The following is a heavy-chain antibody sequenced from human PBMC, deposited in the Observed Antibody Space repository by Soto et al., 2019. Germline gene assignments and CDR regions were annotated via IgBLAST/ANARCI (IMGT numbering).Heavy chain of an antibody. D-gene: IGHD3-3*01. CDR1: GYTCTSYG. J-gene: IGHJ6*02. Sequence: ASVKGSCKASGYTCTSYGISWVRQAPGQGLEWMGWISAYNGNTNYAQKLQGRVTMTTDTSTSTAYMELRSLRSDDTAVYYCARRRGNDFWSGYYYYGMDVWGQGTTVTVSS. CDR2: ISAYNGNT. V-gene: IGHV1-18*01. CDR3: ARRRGNDFWSGYYYYGMDV.